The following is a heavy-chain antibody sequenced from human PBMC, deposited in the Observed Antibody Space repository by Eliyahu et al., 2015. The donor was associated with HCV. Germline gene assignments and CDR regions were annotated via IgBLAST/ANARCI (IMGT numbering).Heavy chain of an antibody. V-gene: IGHV1-18*01. CDR1: GYTFIYYG. Sequence: QVQLVQSGAEIKEPGASMRVSCKASGYTFIYYGIGWVRQAPGQGLEGMGWISGYNGDTNYARNFQDRVTMTIDTSTDTAYMELTSLRSDDTAVYYCARRRGSNSMYSFDHWGQGTLVTVAS. D-gene: IGHD1-26*01. CDR2: ISGYNGDT. CDR3: ARRRGSNSMYSFDH. J-gene: IGHJ4*01.